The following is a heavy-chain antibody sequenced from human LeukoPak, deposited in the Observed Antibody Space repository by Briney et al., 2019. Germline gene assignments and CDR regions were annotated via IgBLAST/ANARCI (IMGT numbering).Heavy chain of an antibody. Sequence: SVKVSCTASGGTFSSYAISWVRQAPGQGLEWMGRIIPILGIANYAQKFQGRVTITADKSTSTAYMELSSLRSEDTAVYYCARDKRYYYDSDNAFDIWGQGTMVTVSS. J-gene: IGHJ3*02. D-gene: IGHD3-22*01. CDR1: GGTFSSYA. CDR3: ARDKRYYYDSDNAFDI. V-gene: IGHV1-69*04. CDR2: IIPILGIA.